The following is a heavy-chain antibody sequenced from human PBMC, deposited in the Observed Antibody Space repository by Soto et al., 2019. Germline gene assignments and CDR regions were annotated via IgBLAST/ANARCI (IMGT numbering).Heavy chain of an antibody. D-gene: IGHD1-26*01. V-gene: IGHV3-30*18. CDR1: GFTVSSNY. CDR2: ISYDGSNK. J-gene: IGHJ6*02. Sequence: GGSLRLSCAASGFTVSSNYMSWVRQAPGKGLEWVAVISYDGSNKYYADSVKGRFTISRDNSKNTLYLQMNSLRAEDTAVYYCAKDSSGSYYYYGMDVWGQGTTVTVSS. CDR3: AKDSSGSYYYYGMDV.